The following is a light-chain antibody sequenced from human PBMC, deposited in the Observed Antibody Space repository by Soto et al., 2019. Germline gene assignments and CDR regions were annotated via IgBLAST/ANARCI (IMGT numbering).Light chain of an antibody. CDR3: SSYSISTAYL. V-gene: IGLV2-14*01. CDR1: ISDIGGYNF. CDR2: DVN. J-gene: IGLJ1*01. Sequence: QAVLTQPASVSGSPGQSITISCTGTISDIGGYNFISWYQHHPGKAPKLVIYDVNNRPSGVSYRFSGSKSGNTASLTISGLQAEDEADYFCSSYSISTAYLFGTGTKLTVL.